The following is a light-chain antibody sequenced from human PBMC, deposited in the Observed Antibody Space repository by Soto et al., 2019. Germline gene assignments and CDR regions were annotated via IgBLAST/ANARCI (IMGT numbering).Light chain of an antibody. J-gene: IGKJ1*01. CDR2: DAS. V-gene: IGKV1-5*01. CDR1: QSISGW. Sequence: DIQMTQSPSTLSASVGDRITINCRASQSISGWLAWYQQKPGKAPNLLIFDASSLESGVPSRFSGSGSGTDFTLTISSLHPDDFGTYYCQQYNTYSPWTFGQGTKVEIK. CDR3: QQYNTYSPWT.